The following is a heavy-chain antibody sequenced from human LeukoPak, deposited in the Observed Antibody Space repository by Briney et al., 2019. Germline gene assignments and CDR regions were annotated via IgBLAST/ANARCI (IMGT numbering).Heavy chain of an antibody. V-gene: IGHV4-31*03. CDR2: IYYSGST. CDR1: GGSISSGGYY. Sequence: PSQTLSLTCTVSGGSISSGGYYWSWIRQHPGKGLEWIGYIYYSGSTYYNPSLKSRVTISVDTSKNQFSLKLSSVTAADTAVYYCAGHQSSYVSWYFDLWGRGTLVTVSS. D-gene: IGHD3-16*01. CDR3: AGHQSSYVSWYFDL. J-gene: IGHJ2*01.